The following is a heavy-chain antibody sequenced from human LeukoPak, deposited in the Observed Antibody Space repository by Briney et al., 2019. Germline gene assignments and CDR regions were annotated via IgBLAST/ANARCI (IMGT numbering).Heavy chain of an antibody. D-gene: IGHD2-2*01. Sequence: SETLSLTCTVSGGSISSSNYYWGWIRQPPGKGLEWIASIHYSETTYYNPSLKSRVTISVDTSKNHCSLKLSSVTAADTAVYYCARGPTYQPIDFWGQGTLVTVSS. CDR1: GGSISSSNYY. J-gene: IGHJ4*02. CDR3: ARGPTYQPIDF. CDR2: IHYSETT. V-gene: IGHV4-39*02.